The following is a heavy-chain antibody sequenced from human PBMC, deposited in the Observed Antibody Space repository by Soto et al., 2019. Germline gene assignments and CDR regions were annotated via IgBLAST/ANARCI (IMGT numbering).Heavy chain of an antibody. V-gene: IGHV1-3*01. D-gene: IGHD1-1*01. Sequence: VASVKVSCKASGYTFTSYAMHWVRQAPGQRLEWMGWINAGNGNTKYSQKFQGRVTITRDTSASTAYMELSSLRSEDTAVYYCARDHNLADTYYYFYYGMAGWGKGTTVTVS. CDR3: ARDHNLADTYYYFYYGMAG. J-gene: IGHJ6*04. CDR1: GYTFTSYA. CDR2: INAGNGNT.